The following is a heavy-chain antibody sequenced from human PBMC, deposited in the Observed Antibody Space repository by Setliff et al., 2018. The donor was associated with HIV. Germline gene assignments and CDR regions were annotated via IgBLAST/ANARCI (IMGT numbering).Heavy chain of an antibody. CDR1: GYTSTGYY. J-gene: IGHJ1*01. V-gene: IGHV1-2*06. CDR2: INLNSGGT. D-gene: IGHD6-6*01. Sequence: ASVKVSCKASGYTSTGYYVHWVRQAPGQGLEWMGRINLNSGGTTYAQRFQGRVTMTWDTSISTAYMELSRLTSDDTAVYYCARDPAPSSSASYFQHWGQGTPVTVSS. CDR3: ARDPAPSSSASYFQH.